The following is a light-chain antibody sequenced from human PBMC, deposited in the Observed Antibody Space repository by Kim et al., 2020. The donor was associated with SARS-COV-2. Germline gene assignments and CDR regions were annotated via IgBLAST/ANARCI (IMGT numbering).Light chain of an antibody. CDR2: GAS. V-gene: IGKV3-15*01. CDR1: QSVRSN. CDR3: HQYNNWPRT. J-gene: IGKJ1*01. Sequence: EIVMTQSPATLSVSPGERATLSCRASQSVRSNLAWYQQKPGQAPRLLIYGASTRATGIPARFSGGGSGTEFTLTITSLQSEDFAVYYCHQYNNWPRTFGQGTKV.